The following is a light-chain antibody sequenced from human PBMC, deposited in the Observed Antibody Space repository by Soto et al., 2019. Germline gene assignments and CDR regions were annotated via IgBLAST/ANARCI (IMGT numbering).Light chain of an antibody. Sequence: DIQMTQSPSSLSASVGDRVTITCRASQSISSYLNWYQQKPGKAPKLLIYAASSLQSGVPSRFSGSGSGTDFTLTISSLQPEDFATYYCQQSYSPRITFGKGTRLEIK. CDR1: QSISSY. CDR2: AAS. V-gene: IGKV1-39*01. J-gene: IGKJ5*01. CDR3: QQSYSPRIT.